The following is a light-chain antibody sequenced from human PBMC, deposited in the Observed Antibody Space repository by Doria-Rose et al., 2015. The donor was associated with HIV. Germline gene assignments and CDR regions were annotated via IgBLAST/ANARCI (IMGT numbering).Light chain of an antibody. V-gene: IGKV2-28*01. CDR2: LGS. CDR1: QSLLHTIGYNY. Sequence: VLTQPPLSLPVTPGQPASISCRSSQSLLHTIGYNYLDWYLQKPGQSPQLLIYLGSNRASGVPDRFSGSGSGTDFTLKISRVEAEDVGAYYCMQALQTPYTFGQGTKLEIK. CDR3: MQALQTPYT. J-gene: IGKJ2*01.